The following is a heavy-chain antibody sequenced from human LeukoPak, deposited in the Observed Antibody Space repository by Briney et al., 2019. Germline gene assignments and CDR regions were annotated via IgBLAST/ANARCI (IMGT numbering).Heavy chain of an antibody. CDR2: ISSSGSTI. CDR3: ASAIVVVVAAPGLYYYDY. Sequence: SGGSLRLSCAASGFTFSSYEMNCVRQAPGKGLEWVSYISSSGSTIYYADSVKGRFTISRDNAKNSLYLQMNSLRAEDTAVYYCASAIVVVVAAPGLYYYDYWGQGTLVTVSS. CDR1: GFTFSSYE. V-gene: IGHV3-48*03. D-gene: IGHD2-15*01. J-gene: IGHJ4*02.